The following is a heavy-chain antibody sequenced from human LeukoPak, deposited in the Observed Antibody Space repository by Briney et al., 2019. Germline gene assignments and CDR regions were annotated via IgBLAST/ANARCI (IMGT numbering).Heavy chain of an antibody. J-gene: IGHJ4*02. D-gene: IGHD6-19*01. CDR1: ELTFSRFN. Sequence: GRSLRLSCQVSELTFSRFNMHWVRQAPGKGLEGVAFISYDGREKSYADSVKGRFNVSRDNSNNTLYVQMNGLRPEDTAVYYCARGEDSSGWYGDYWGQGTLVTVSS. V-gene: IGHV3-30*04. CDR3: ARGEDSSGWYGDY. CDR2: ISYDGREK.